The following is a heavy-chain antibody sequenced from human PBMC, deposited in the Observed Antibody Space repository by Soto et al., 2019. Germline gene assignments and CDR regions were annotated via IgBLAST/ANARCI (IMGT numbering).Heavy chain of an antibody. CDR3: ARDSPHRQYSSSWYGLDY. CDR2: IYYSGST. D-gene: IGHD6-13*01. V-gene: IGHV4-31*03. J-gene: IGHJ4*02. Sequence: QVQLQESGPGPVKPSQTLSLTCTVSGGSISGGGYYWSWIRQHPGKVLEWIGYIYYSGSTYYNPYLKSRVTISVDTSKNQFSLKLSSVTAADTAVYYCARDSPHRQYSSSWYGLDYWGQGTLVTVSS. CDR1: GGSISGGGYY.